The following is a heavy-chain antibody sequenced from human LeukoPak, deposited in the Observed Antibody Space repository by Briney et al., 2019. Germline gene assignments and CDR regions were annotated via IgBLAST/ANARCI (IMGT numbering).Heavy chain of an antibody. J-gene: IGHJ3*02. V-gene: IGHV3-23*01. Sequence: GGSLTLSCAASGFTFNFYAMNWVRQAPWKGLEWVSAINGRAGSTYYADSVKGRFTISRDNSQNTLYLQMNSLRAEHTAVYYCTTVEVVIGNDAFDIWGQGTVVTVSS. CDR1: GFTFNFYA. CDR3: TTVEVVIGNDAFDI. CDR2: INGRAGST. D-gene: IGHD3-22*01.